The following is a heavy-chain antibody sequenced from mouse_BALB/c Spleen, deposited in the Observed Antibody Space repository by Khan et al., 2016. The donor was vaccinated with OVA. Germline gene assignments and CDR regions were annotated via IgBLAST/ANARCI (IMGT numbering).Heavy chain of an antibody. J-gene: IGHJ2*01. CDR3: ARTGYYYFDY. D-gene: IGHD2-3*01. CDR2: ISSGSSTI. Sequence: EVQLVESGGGLVQPGGSRKLSCAASGFTFSAFGMHWVRQAPEQGLEWVAYISSGSSTIYYADTVKGRFTISRDNPKNTLFLQMASLMSEDTAMYYCARTGYYYFDYWGQGTTLTVSA. V-gene: IGHV5-17*02. CDR1: GFTFSAFG.